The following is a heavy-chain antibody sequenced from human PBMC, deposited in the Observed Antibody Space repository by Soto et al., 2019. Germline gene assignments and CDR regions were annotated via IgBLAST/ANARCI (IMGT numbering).Heavy chain of an antibody. D-gene: IGHD4-17*01. V-gene: IGHV4-61*01. CDR2: IYINGRT. Sequence: SETLSLTCTVSGGSVSGGSYYWNWIRQPPGKGQERIGYIYINGRTKYNTSLKKRVKKSIETYKKQLSLRPTTATTADTAVYYCSRDVDFGEEDVWGQGTTVT. CDR3: SRDVDFGEEDV. CDR1: GGSVSGGSYY. J-gene: IGHJ6*02.